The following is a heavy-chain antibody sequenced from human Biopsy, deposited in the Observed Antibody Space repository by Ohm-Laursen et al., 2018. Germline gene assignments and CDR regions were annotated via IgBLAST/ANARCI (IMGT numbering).Heavy chain of an antibody. D-gene: IGHD3-3*01. CDR2: MVLILGHP. CDR3: AADADDYYTEFDY. V-gene: IGHV1-69*04. Sequence: WVNASCNLSGGTFTIDAISSARQAAGQGIEWVGWMVLILGHPNYAQRFQGRVSITADKSTNYVYMELSRLTSGDTAVYYCAADADDYYTEFDYWGPGTLVTASS. CDR1: GGTFTIDA. J-gene: IGHJ4*02.